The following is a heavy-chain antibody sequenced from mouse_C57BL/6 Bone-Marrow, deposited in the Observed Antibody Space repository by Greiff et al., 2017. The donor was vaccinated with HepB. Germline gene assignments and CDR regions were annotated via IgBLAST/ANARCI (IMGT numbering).Heavy chain of an antibody. V-gene: IGHV1-5*01. Sequence: EVQLQESGTVLARPGASVKMSCKTSGYTFTSYWMHWVKQRPGQGLEWIGAIYPGNSDTRYNQKFKGKAKLTAVTSASTAYMELSSLTNEDSAVYYCTRRGIYYDYDPYAMDYWGQGTSVTVSS. CDR2: IYPGNSDT. D-gene: IGHD2-4*01. J-gene: IGHJ4*01. CDR3: TRRGIYYDYDPYAMDY. CDR1: GYTFTSYW.